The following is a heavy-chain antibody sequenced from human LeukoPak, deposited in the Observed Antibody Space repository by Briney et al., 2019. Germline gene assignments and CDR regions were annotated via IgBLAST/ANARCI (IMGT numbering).Heavy chain of an antibody. CDR1: GGSISSSSYY. Sequence: SETLSLTCTVSGGSISSSSYYWGWIRQPPGKGLEWIGSIYYSGSTYYNLSLKSRVTISVDTSKNQFSLKLSSVTAADTAVYYCARDRITMVRGVIHEPKFDYWGQGTLVTVSS. CDR2: IYYSGST. V-gene: IGHV4-39*07. CDR3: ARDRITMVRGVIHEPKFDY. J-gene: IGHJ4*02. D-gene: IGHD3-10*01.